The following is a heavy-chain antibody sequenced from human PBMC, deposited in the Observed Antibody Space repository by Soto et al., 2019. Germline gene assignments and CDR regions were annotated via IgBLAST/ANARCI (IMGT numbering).Heavy chain of an antibody. CDR2: IWYDGSSQ. CDR1: GFTFSSYG. V-gene: IGHV3-33*01. D-gene: IGHD1-26*01. Sequence: QVQLVESGGGVVQPGRSLRLSCAASGFTFSSYGMHWVRQAPGKGLEGVAVIWYDGSSQYYADSVKGRFTISRDNSKNTLYVQMNSLTGEDTAVYYCARGFRSGSYTGLDYWGQGTLVTVSS. J-gene: IGHJ4*02. CDR3: ARGFRSGSYTGLDY.